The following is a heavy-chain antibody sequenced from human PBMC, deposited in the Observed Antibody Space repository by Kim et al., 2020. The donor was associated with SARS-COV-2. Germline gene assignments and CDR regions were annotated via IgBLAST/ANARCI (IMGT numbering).Heavy chain of an antibody. D-gene: IGHD4-17*01. J-gene: IGHJ4*02. Sequence: YADSVKGRFIISRDNSKDTLYLQMNSLRGEDTAVYYCARAPTVPTGSFEYWGQGILVTVSS. V-gene: IGHV3-23*01. CDR3: ARAPTVPTGSFEY.